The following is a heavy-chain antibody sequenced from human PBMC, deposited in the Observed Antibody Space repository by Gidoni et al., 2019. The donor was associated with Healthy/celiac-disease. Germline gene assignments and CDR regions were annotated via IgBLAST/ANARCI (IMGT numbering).Heavy chain of an antibody. CDR1: GYTCTDYY. V-gene: IGHV1-69-2*01. CDR2: DDPEDGET. CDR3: ATLPYSNVYYYGMDV. Sequence: EAQLLQSGAEVKKPGATVNISTKDSGYTCTDYYMHWVQQAPGKGLEWMGLDDPEDGETKYAEKFQSRVTISADTSTVTADMELSSLRSEDTAVYSFATLPYSNVYYYGMDVWGQGTTVTVSS. J-gene: IGHJ6*02. D-gene: IGHD4-4*01.